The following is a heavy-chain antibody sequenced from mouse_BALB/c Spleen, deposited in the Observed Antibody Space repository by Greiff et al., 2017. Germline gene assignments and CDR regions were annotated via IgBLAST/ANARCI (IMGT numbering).Heavy chain of an antibody. D-gene: IGHD1-1*01. CDR1: GFAFSSYD. Sequence: EVKLVESGGGLVKPGGSLKLSCAASGFAFSSYDMSWVRQTPEKRLEWVAYISSGGGSTYYPDTVKGRFTISRDNAKNTLYLQMSSLKSEDTAMYYCANYYYGSPWFAYWGQGTLVTVSA. J-gene: IGHJ3*01. CDR3: ANYYYGSPWFAY. CDR2: ISSGGGST. V-gene: IGHV5-12-1*01.